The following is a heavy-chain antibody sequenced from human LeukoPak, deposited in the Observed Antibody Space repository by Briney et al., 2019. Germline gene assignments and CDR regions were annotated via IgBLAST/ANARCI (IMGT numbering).Heavy chain of an antibody. CDR2: FDPEDGET. Sequence: GASVKVSCKVSGYTLTELSMHWVRQAPGKGLEWMGGFDPEDGETIYAQKFQGRVTMTEDTSTDTAYMELSSLRSEDTAVYYCATSSPRYTGVVYYYYMDVWGKGTTVTVSS. CDR1: GYTLTELS. V-gene: IGHV1-24*01. CDR3: ATSSPRYTGVVYYYYMDV. J-gene: IGHJ6*03. D-gene: IGHD3-16*02.